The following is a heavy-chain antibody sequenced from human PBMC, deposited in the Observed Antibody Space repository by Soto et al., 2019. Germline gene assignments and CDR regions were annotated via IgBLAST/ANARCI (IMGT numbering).Heavy chain of an antibody. V-gene: IGHV1-18*01. CDR2: ISAYNGNT. Sequence: ASVKVSCKASGYTFTSYGISWVRQAPGRGLEWMGWISAYNGNTNYAQKLQGRVTMTTDTSTSTAYMELRSLRSDDTAVYYCARLEEDIVVVPSARVPVGWFDPWGQGTLVTVSS. D-gene: IGHD2-2*01. CDR3: ARLEEDIVVVPSARVPVGWFDP. CDR1: GYTFTSYG. J-gene: IGHJ5*02.